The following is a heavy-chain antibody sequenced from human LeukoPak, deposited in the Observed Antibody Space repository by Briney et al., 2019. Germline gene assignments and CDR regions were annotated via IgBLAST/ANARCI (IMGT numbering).Heavy chain of an antibody. CDR2: ISSSSSYI. J-gene: IGHJ4*02. V-gene: IGHV3-21*04. D-gene: IGHD1-26*01. Sequence: GGSLRLSCAASGFTFSSYSMNWVRQAPGKGLEWVSSISSSSSYIYYAGSVKGRFTISRDNAKNSLYLQMNSLRAEDMALYYCAKDMFGSYSGGYFDYWGQGTLVTVSS. CDR1: GFTFSSYS. CDR3: AKDMFGSYSGGYFDY.